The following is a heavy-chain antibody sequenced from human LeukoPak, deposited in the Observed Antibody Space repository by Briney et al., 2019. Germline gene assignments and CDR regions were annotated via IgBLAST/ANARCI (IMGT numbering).Heavy chain of an antibody. D-gene: IGHD3-16*01. CDR2: IYYSGST. CDR3: ARSYVSPPRYFDL. V-gene: IGHV4-59*12. CDR1: GGSISSYY. Sequence: SETLSLTCTVSGGSISSYYWSWIRQPPGKGLEWIGYIYYSGSTNYNPSLKSRVTMSVDTSNNQFSLKLSSVTALDTAVYYCARSYVSPPRYFDLWGRGTLVTVSS. J-gene: IGHJ2*01.